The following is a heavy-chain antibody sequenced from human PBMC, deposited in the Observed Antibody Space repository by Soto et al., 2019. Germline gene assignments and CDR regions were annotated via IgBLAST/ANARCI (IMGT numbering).Heavy chain of an antibody. CDR1: GGTFSSYA. V-gene: IGHV1-69*01. D-gene: IGHD2-15*01. CDR2: IIPIFGTA. CDR3: VVGGVVGATGYY. J-gene: IGHJ4*02. Sequence: QVQLVQSGAEVKKPGSSVKVSCKASGGTFSSYAISWVRQAPGQGLEWMGGIIPIFGTANYAQKFQGRVTITADESTSTGYMVLRSLRSEDTAVYYWVVGGVVGATGYYWGQGTLVTVSS.